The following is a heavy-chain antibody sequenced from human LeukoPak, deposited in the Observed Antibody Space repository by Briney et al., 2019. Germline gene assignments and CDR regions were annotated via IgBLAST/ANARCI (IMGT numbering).Heavy chain of an antibody. V-gene: IGHV3-9*03. CDR3: AKDSGSGSYDCFDY. D-gene: IGHD3-10*01. CDR1: GFNFDDYD. CDR2: ISWNSGSI. Sequence: GGSLRLSCAASGFNFDDYDMHWVRQAPGKGLEWVSGISWNSGSIGYADSVKGRFTISRDNAKNSLYLQMNSLRAEDMALYYCAKDSGSGSYDCFDYWGQGTLVTVSS. J-gene: IGHJ4*02.